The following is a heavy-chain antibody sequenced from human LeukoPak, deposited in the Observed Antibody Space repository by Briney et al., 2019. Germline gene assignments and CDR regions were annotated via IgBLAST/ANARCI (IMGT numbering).Heavy chain of an antibody. CDR2: IGGSGGST. J-gene: IGHJ4*02. CDR1: GFTFSSYA. CDR3: AKGAMHYYDSSGYNYFDY. Sequence: GGSLRLSCAASGFTFSSYAMSWVRQAPGKGLEWVSAIGGSGGSTYYADSVKGRSTISRDNSKNTLYLQMNSLRAEDTAVYYCAKGAMHYYDSSGYNYFDYWGQGTLVTVSS. D-gene: IGHD3-22*01. V-gene: IGHV3-23*01.